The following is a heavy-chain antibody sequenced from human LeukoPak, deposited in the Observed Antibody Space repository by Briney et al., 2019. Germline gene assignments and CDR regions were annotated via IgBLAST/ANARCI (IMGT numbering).Heavy chain of an antibody. D-gene: IGHD3-22*01. CDR2: IIPIFGTA. J-gene: IGHJ4*02. V-gene: IGHV1-69*05. Sequence: ASVKVSCKASGGTFSSYAISWVRQAPGQGLEWMGGIIPIFGTANYAQKFQGRVTITTDESTSTAYMELSSLRSEDTAVYYCAMNYYYDSSGYSVFDYWGQGTLVTVSS. CDR3: AMNYYYDSSGYSVFDY. CDR1: GGTFSSYA.